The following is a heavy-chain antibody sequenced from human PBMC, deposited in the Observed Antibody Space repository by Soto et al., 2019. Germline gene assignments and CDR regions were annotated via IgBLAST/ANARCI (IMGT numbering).Heavy chain of an antibody. V-gene: IGHV1-69*01. Sequence: QVDLVQSGAEVKKPGSSGNVSCTASGGNFITFAISWVRQAPGQGLEWMGEIIPISSTTKSAHKFQDRVTISADGSSSTVHMELRSLKSEDTAIYFCAKKLGIDPFGSYGLDVWGQGTTVTVSS. CDR1: GGNFITFA. D-gene: IGHD7-27*01. CDR2: IIPISSTT. CDR3: AKKLGIDPFGSYGLDV. J-gene: IGHJ6*02.